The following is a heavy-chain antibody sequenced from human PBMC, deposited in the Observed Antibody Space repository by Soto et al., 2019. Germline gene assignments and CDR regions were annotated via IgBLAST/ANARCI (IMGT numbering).Heavy chain of an antibody. CDR2: IKQDGSEK. V-gene: IGHV3-7*01. CDR3: ARRMDYYCYGMDV. D-gene: IGHD2-2*03. Sequence: EVQLVESGGGLVQPGGSLRLSCAASGFTFSSYWMSWVRQAPGKGLEWVANIKQDGSEKYYGDSVKGRFTISRDNAKNALSLQMNSLRAEDTAVYYWARRMDYYCYGMDVWGQGTTVTVS. CDR1: GFTFSSYW. J-gene: IGHJ6*02.